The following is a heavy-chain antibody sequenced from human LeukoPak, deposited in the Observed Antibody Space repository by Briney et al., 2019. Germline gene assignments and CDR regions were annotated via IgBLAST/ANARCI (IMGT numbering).Heavy chain of an antibody. V-gene: IGHV3-48*01. CDR2: ISSRSATI. Sequence: GGSLRLSCAASGFTFSSYSMNWIRQAPGKGLEWVSYISSRSATIYYADSVKGRFTISRDNAKNSLYLQMNSLRAEDTAVYYCARGEKYSSSWSGDYWGQGTLVTVSS. CDR1: GFTFSSYS. D-gene: IGHD6-13*01. CDR3: ARGEKYSSSWSGDY. J-gene: IGHJ4*02.